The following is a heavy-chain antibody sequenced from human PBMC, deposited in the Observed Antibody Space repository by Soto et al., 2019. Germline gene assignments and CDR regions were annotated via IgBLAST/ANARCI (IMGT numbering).Heavy chain of an antibody. D-gene: IGHD6-13*01. Sequence: GASVKVSCKASGYTFTGYYMHWVRQAPGQGLEWMGWINPNSGGTNYAQKFQGWVTMTRDTSISTAYMELSRLRSDDTAVYYCARYYSSSDGMDVWGQGATVTVSS. CDR3: ARYYSSSDGMDV. J-gene: IGHJ6*02. CDR1: GYTFTGYY. CDR2: INPNSGGT. V-gene: IGHV1-2*04.